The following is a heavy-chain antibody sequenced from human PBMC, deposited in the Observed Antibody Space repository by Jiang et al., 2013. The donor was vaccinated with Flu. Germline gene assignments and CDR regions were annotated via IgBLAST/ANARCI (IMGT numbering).Heavy chain of an antibody. CDR1: GDSVSSNSAA. CDR3: ARQVGYWDFDL. J-gene: IGHJ2*01. CDR2: TYYRVHVVLI. V-gene: IGHV6-1*01. Sequence: SQTLSLTCAISGDSVSSNSAAWNWIRQSPSRGLEWLGRTYYRVHVVLIDYAVSVKSRISFNPDTSKNQFSLQLNSVTPEDTAVYYCARQVGYWDFDLWG.